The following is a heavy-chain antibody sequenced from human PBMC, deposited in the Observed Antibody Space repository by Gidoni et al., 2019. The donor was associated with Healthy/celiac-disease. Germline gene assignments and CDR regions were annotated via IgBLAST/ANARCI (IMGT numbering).Heavy chain of an antibody. J-gene: IGHJ4*02. CDR2: ISGSGGST. CDR1: GFTFSRYA. CDR3: AKGHGGYSYGEIFDY. V-gene: IGHV3-23*01. Sequence: VQLLESGGGLVQPGGSLRRSCAASGFTFSRYAMSWVRQAPGKGLEWVSAISGSGGSTYYADSVKGRFTISRDNSKITLYLQMNSLRAEDTAVYYCAKGHGGYSYGEIFDYWGQGTLVTVSS. D-gene: IGHD5-18*01.